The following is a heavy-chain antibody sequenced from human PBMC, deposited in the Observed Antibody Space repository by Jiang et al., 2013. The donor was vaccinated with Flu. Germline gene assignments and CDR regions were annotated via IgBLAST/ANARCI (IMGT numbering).Heavy chain of an antibody. CDR2: TYYRSKWYN. CDR3: ARARAVAGTDGWLRWFDP. J-gene: IGHJ5*02. CDR1: GDSVSSNSAA. Sequence: SQTLSLTCAISGDSVSSNSAAWNWIRQSPSRGLEWLGRTYYRSKWYNDYAVSVKSRITINPDTSKNQFSLQLNSVTPEDTAVYYCARARAVAGTDGWLRWFDPWGQGTLVTVSS. V-gene: IGHV6-1*01. D-gene: IGHD6-19*01.